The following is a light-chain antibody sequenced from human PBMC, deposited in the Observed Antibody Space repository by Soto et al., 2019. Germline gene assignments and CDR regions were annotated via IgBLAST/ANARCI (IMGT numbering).Light chain of an antibody. CDR1: QGINNY. CDR3: QQLNSYPIT. Sequence: DIQLTQSPSFLSASVGDRVTITCRASQGINNYLAWYQQKPGKAPNLLIYAAYTLQNGVPSRFSGSGSGTEFTLTITNLQPEDFATYHCQQLNSYPITFGPGTKVD. J-gene: IGKJ3*01. CDR2: AAY. V-gene: IGKV1-9*01.